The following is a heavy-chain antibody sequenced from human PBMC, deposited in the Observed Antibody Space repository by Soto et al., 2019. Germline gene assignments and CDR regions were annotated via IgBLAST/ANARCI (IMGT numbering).Heavy chain of an antibody. J-gene: IGHJ4*02. CDR1: GYTFTSFG. CDR2: ITTDKGKT. Sequence: QVQLVQSGPEVKKPGASVKVSCKTSGYTFTSFGISWVRQAPGQGLEWMGWITTDKGKTNYAQKFQGRVTMTTDTSTRTAYMELSSLRSDDTAVYYCATRSTAFDYWGQGTLVTVSS. CDR3: ATRSTAFDY. V-gene: IGHV1-18*01.